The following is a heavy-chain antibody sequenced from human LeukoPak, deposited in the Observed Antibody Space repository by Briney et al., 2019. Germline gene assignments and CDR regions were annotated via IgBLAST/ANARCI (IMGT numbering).Heavy chain of an antibody. Sequence: GGSLRLSCAASGFTFSSYWMHWVRQAPGKGLVWVSRINSDGSSTSYADSVKGRFTISRDNAKNTLYLQMNSLRVGDTAVYYCARGGRSIAAPIFWYFDLWGRGTVVTVSS. V-gene: IGHV3-74*01. CDR1: GFTFSSYW. D-gene: IGHD6-6*01. J-gene: IGHJ2*01. CDR3: ARGGRSIAAPIFWYFDL. CDR2: INSDGSST.